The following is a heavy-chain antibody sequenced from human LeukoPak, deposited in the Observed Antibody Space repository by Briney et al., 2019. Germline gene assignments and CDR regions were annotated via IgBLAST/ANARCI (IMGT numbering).Heavy chain of an antibody. CDR1: GGSISGSSYY. V-gene: IGHV3-30*03. CDR3: ARDKDPFYYYDSSGGALDY. D-gene: IGHD3-22*01. Sequence: LSLTCTVSGGSISGSSYYRGWVRQAPGKGLEWVALISYDGSLKSHTDSVQGRFTISRDNSKNTLYLQMNSLRAEDTAVYYCARDKDPFYYYDSSGGALDYWGQGTLVTVSS. CDR2: ISYDGSLK. J-gene: IGHJ4*02.